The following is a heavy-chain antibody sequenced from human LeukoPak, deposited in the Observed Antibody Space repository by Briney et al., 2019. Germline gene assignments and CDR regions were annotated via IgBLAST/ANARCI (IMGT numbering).Heavy chain of an antibody. CDR3: ATDPGAGTTAFLAFDI. Sequence: ASVKVSCKVSGYTLTELSMHWVRQAPGKGLEWMGGFDPEDGETIYAQKFQGRVTMTEDTSTDTAYMELSSLRSEDTAVYYCATDPGAGTTAFLAFDIWGQGTMATVSS. J-gene: IGHJ3*02. D-gene: IGHD1-1*01. CDR1: GYTLTELS. V-gene: IGHV1-24*01. CDR2: FDPEDGET.